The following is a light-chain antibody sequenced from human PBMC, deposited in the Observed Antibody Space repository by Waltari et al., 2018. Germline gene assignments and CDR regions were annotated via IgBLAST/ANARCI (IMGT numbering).Light chain of an antibody. CDR1: KLGEKY. Sequence: SYELTQPPSVSVSPGQTASITCSGDKLGEKYSCWYQQRPGQSPLLVIYQDNKRPSGVPERFSGSNSGNTATRTISGTQAVDEADYYCQAWDSSTVVFGGGTKLTVL. V-gene: IGLV3-1*01. CDR2: QDN. J-gene: IGLJ2*01. CDR3: QAWDSSTVV.